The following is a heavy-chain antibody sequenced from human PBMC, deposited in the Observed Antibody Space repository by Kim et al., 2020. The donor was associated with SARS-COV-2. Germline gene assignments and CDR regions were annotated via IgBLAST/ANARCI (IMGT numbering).Heavy chain of an antibody. Sequence: YAQKFQGRVTMTRETSTTTVYMELGSLRSEDTAVYHCARSGVRGGYYNSYFQHWGQGTLVTVSS. V-gene: IGHV1-46*01. J-gene: IGHJ1*01. D-gene: IGHD3-22*01. CDR3: ARSGVRGGYYNSYFQH.